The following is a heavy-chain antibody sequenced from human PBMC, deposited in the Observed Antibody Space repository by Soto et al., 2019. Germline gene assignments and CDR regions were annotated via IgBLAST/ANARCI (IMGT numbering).Heavy chain of an antibody. CDR3: ARWRDDYGDQTRFDP. V-gene: IGHV4-61*08. J-gene: IGHJ5*02. D-gene: IGHD4-17*01. CDR1: GGSVSSGAYY. Sequence: VQLQESGPGLVKPSETLSLTCTVSGGSVSSGAYYWSWIRQPPGKGLEWIGFIYYNGSSYYSPSLKSRVTISVDTSKNPFSLKLTAVSAADTAVYYCARWRDDYGDQTRFDPWGPGILVIVSS. CDR2: IYYNGSS.